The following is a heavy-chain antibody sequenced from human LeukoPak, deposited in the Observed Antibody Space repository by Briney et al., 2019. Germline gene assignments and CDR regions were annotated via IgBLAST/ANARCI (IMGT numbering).Heavy chain of an antibody. CDR1: GYTFTSYD. CDR3: AREWDTMVRGSYQGRWFDP. J-gene: IGHJ5*02. CDR2: MNPNSGNT. V-gene: IGHV1-8*03. D-gene: IGHD3-10*01. Sequence: GASVKVSCKASGYTFTSYDINWVRQATGQGLEWMGWMNPNSGNTGYAQKFQGRVTITRNTSISTAYMELSSLRSEDMAVYYCAREWDTMVRGSYQGRWFDPWGQGTLVTVSS.